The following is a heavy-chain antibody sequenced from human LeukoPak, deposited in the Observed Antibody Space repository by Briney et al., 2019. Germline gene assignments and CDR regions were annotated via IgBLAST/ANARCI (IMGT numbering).Heavy chain of an antibody. Sequence: SVKVSCKASGGTFSSYATSWVRQAPGQGLEWMGGIIPIFGTANYAQKFQGRVTITADKSTSTAYMELSSLRSEDTAVYYCATDEIVVVAATLPASVRGFDYWGQGTLVTVSS. J-gene: IGHJ4*02. D-gene: IGHD2-15*01. CDR1: GGTFSSYA. V-gene: IGHV1-69*06. CDR2: IIPIFGTA. CDR3: ATDEIVVVAATLPASVRGFDY.